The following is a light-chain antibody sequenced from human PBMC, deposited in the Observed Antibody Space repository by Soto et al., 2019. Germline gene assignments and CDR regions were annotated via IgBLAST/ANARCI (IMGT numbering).Light chain of an antibody. CDR1: QDVMNS. J-gene: IGKJ3*01. CDR2: DAS. CDR3: QQFDDLPFT. V-gene: IGKV1-33*01. Sequence: DIQMTQSPSSLSASVGDRVTITCQASQDVMNSLNWYQQKPGKAPNLLIYDASNLETGVPSRFSGSGSGTDFTLTISSLQPEDVATYFCQQFDDLPFTFGPGTKVHIK.